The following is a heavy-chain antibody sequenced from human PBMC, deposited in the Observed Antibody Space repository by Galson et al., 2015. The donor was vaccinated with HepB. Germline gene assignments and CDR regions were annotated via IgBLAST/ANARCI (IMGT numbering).Heavy chain of an antibody. CDR2: IRSKANSYAT. J-gene: IGHJ4*02. CDR1: GFTFSGSA. CDR3: TPLYSSGWYGGDY. V-gene: IGHV3-73*01. Sequence: SLRLSCAASGFTFSGSAMHWVRQASGKGLEWVGRIRSKANSYATAYAASVKGRFTLSRDDSKNTAYLQMNSLKTEDTAVYYCTPLYSSGWYGGDYWGQGTLVTVSS. D-gene: IGHD6-19*01.